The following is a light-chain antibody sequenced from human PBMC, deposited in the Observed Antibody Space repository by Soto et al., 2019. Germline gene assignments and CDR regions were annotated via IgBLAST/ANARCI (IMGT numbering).Light chain of an antibody. CDR2: DNN. Sequence: QSVLTQPPSASGTPGQRLTISCSGISANIGSNTVNWYQQLPGTAPKLLIYDNNQRPAGVPDRFSGSRSGTSASLAISGLQSEDEADYYCAAWDDSLIDVLFGGGTKLTVL. CDR3: AAWDDSLIDVL. V-gene: IGLV1-44*01. J-gene: IGLJ2*01. CDR1: SANIGSNT.